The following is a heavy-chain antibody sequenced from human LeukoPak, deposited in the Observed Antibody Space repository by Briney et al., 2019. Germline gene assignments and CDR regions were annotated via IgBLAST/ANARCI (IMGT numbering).Heavy chain of an antibody. J-gene: IGHJ4*02. CDR1: GGSISSSSYY. Sequence: SETLSLTCTVSGGSISSSSYYWSWIRQPAGKGLEWIGRIYTSGSTNYNPSLKSRVTMSVDTSKNQFSLKLSSVTAADTAVYYCARDLRDDSSGYPDYWGQGTLVTVSS. D-gene: IGHD3-22*01. V-gene: IGHV4-61*02. CDR2: IYTSGST. CDR3: ARDLRDDSSGYPDY.